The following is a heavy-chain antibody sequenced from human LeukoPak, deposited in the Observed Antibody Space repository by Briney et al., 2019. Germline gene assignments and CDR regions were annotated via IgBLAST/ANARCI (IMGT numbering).Heavy chain of an antibody. CDR2: ISAYNGNT. D-gene: IGHD3-16*01. CDR1: GYTFTSYG. V-gene: IGHV1-18*01. Sequence: ASVKLSCKASGYTFTSYGISWVRQAPGQGLEWMGWISAYNGNTNYEQKLQGRVTMTTDTSTSTAYMEMRSLRSDDTAVYYCAGDPSDYDYVCGSYCPRTFDYWGQGTLVTVS. CDR3: AGDPSDYDYVCGSYCPRTFDY. J-gene: IGHJ4*02.